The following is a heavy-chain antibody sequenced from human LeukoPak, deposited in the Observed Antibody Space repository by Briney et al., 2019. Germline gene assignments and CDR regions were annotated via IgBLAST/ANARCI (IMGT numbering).Heavy chain of an antibody. CDR1: GFTFSSYW. V-gene: IGHV3-7*01. CDR2: IKQDGSEK. D-gene: IGHD2-2*03. J-gene: IGHJ4*02. Sequence: PTGGSLRLSCAASGFTFSSYWMSWVGQAPGKGLEWVSNIKQDGSEKYYVDSVKGRFTISRDNSKNTLYLQMNSLRAEDTAVYYCAKDHMFMDIVVVPAARGDYWGQGTLVTVSS. CDR3: AKDHMFMDIVVVPAARGDY.